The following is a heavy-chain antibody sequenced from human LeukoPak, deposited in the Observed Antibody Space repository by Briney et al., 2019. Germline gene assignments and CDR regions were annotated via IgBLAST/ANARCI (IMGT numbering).Heavy chain of an antibody. CDR1: GGSVSSSNYY. D-gene: IGHD6-19*01. CDR2: FSYNVHS. Sequence: SETLSLTCTVSGGSVSSSNYYWSWIRQPPGKGLEWVGFFSYNVHSDYNPSLKSRVTISVDTSKNQFSLRLTSVTAADTATYYCARVSVAGTGPDYWGQGTLVTVSS. CDR3: ARVSVAGTGPDY. V-gene: IGHV4-61*01. J-gene: IGHJ4*02.